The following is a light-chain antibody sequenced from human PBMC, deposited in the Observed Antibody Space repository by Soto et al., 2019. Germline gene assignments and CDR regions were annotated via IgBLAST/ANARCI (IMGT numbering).Light chain of an antibody. V-gene: IGKV1-39*01. J-gene: IGKJ5*01. CDR2: AAS. CDR3: QQSYSIPIT. CDR1: QTISDF. Sequence: DIQMIQSPSSLSAAIGDRVTITCRASQTISDFLNWYQQKPGKPPKLLIHAASNLQSGVPSRFSGSGSGTDFTLTISSLQPGDFATYYCQQSYSIPITFGQGTRLEIK.